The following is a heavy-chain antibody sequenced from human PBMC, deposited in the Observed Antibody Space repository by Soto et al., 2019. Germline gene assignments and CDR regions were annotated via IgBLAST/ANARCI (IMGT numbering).Heavy chain of an antibody. CDR1: GGSISSSSYY. CDR3: AIHWGVSRPFDY. D-gene: IGHD3-10*01. CDR2: IYYSGST. V-gene: IGHV4-39*01. Sequence: QLQLQESGPGLVKPSETLSLTCTVSGGSISSSSYYWGWIRQPPGKGLERIGSIYYSGSTYYNPSLKSRVAISVDTSKNQYSLKLSSVTAADTAVYYCAIHWGVSRPFDYWGQGTLVTVSS. J-gene: IGHJ4*02.